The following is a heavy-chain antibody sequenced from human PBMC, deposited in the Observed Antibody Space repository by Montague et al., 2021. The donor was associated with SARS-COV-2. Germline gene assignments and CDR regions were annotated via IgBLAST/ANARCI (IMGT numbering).Heavy chain of an antibody. CDR1: GFTFSSYA. CDR2: ISYDGSNK. V-gene: IGHV3-30-3*01. D-gene: IGHD5-18*01. Sequence: SLRLSCAASGFTFSSYAMHWVRQAPGKELEWVAVISYDGSNKYYADSVKGRFTISRDNSKNTLSLQMNSLRAEDTAVYYCAAPMVKDYWGQGTLVTVSS. J-gene: IGHJ4*02. CDR3: AAPMVKDY.